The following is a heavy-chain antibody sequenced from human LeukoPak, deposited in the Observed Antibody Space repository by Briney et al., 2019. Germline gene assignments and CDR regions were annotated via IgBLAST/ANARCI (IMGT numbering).Heavy chain of an antibody. D-gene: IGHD2/OR15-2a*01. CDR1: GYTLINLS. Sequence: ASVKVSCKVSGYTLINLSMHWGRQAPGKGLEWMGSSDPHQTNYARTFQGRLTMTEDTSADTAYMELSSLRSEDTAVYYCASILYGYGLDVWGKGTTVTVSS. CDR2: SDPHQT. CDR3: ASILYGYGLDV. J-gene: IGHJ6*04. V-gene: IGHV1-24*01.